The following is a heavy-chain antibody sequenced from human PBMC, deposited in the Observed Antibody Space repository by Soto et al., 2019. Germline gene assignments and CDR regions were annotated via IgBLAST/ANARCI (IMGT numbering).Heavy chain of an antibody. CDR2: LSGSGTST. Sequence: GGSLRLSWAASGFSFVNYAMNWVRQAPGKGLEWVSGLSGSGTSTYYADSVKGRFTISRDNSRDTLFLQMNSLTADDTAVYYCAKATTNGGWFNPFDSWGKGALVTDSS. V-gene: IGHV3-23*01. CDR3: AKATTNGGWFNPFDS. J-gene: IGHJ4*02. D-gene: IGHD6-19*01. CDR1: GFSFVNYA.